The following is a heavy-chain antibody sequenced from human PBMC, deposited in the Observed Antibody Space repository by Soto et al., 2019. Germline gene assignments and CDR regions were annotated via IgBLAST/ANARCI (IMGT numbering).Heavy chain of an antibody. CDR2: IDPSYSYP. V-gene: IGHV5-10-1*01. CDR1: GYSFTSYW. D-gene: IGHD2-15*01. J-gene: IGHJ6*02. Sequence: PGESLKISCKGSGYSFTSYWISWVRQMPGKGLEWMGRIDPSYSYPNYSPSFQGHVTISADKSVSTAYLQWSSLKASDTAIYYCARHSGCSGGSCYSVYYFGMDVWGQGTTVTVSS. CDR3: ARHSGCSGGSCYSVYYFGMDV.